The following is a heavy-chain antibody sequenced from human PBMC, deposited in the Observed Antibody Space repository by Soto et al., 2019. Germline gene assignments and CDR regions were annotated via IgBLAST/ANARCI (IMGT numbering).Heavy chain of an antibody. J-gene: IGHJ6*02. CDR2: IWYDGSNK. Sequence: QVQLVESGGGVVQPGRSLRLSCAASGFTFSSYGMHWVRQAPGKGLEWVAVIWYDGSNKYYAYSVKGRFTISRDNSKNTLYLQMNSLRAEDTAVYYCARESPGYGMDVWGQGTTVTVSS. CDR1: GFTFSSYG. V-gene: IGHV3-33*01. CDR3: ARESPGYGMDV.